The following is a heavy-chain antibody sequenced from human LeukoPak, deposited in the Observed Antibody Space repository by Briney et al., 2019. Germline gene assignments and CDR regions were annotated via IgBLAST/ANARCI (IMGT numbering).Heavy chain of an antibody. CDR1: GYTLTELS. D-gene: IGHD3-16*02. CDR3: ATWDAGGGYLRY. V-gene: IGHV1-24*01. J-gene: IGHJ4*02. Sequence: ASVKVSCKGSGYTLTELSMHWVRQAPGKGREWMGGFDPEDGETIYAQKFQGRVTMTEDTSTDTAYMELSSLRSEDTAWYYCATWDAGGGYLRYWGQGPLVTVSS. CDR2: FDPEDGET.